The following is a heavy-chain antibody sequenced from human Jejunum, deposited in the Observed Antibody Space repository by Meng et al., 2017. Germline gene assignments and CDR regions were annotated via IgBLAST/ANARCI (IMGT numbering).Heavy chain of an antibody. CDR1: GFIFSSCE. J-gene: IGHJ4*02. V-gene: IGHV3-48*03. D-gene: IGHD6-13*01. Sequence: GEFLKTSCEASGFIFSSCEMNWVRQAPGKALEWISYISGSGNTIYYADSVRGRFTISRDNARNSLYLQMSSLRVEDTAVYYCAREGSSWSMVDYWGQGTLVTVSS. CDR2: ISGSGNTI. CDR3: AREGSSWSMVDY.